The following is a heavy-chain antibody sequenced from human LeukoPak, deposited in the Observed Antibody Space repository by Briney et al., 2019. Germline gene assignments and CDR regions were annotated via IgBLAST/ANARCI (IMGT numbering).Heavy chain of an antibody. CDR3: ARTNPVYGDYDY. J-gene: IGHJ4*02. D-gene: IGHD4-17*01. V-gene: IGHV3-53*01. CDR2: IYPDGRT. Sequence: GGSLRLSCAVSGFTVTDNYMSWVRQAPGKGLQWVSVIYPDGRTYYADSVKGRFTISRDISRNTLLLRMNSLRPDDTAVHYCARTNPVYGDYDYWGQGTLVTVSS. CDR1: GFTVTDNY.